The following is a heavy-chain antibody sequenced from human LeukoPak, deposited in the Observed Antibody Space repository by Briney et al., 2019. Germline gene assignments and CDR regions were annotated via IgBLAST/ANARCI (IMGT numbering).Heavy chain of an antibody. D-gene: IGHD2-2*01. CDR1: GGSISSGDYY. J-gene: IGHJ5*02. Sequence: SQTLSLTCTVSGGSISSGDYYWSWIRQPPGKGLEWIGYIYYSGSTYYNPSLKSRVTISVDTSKNQFSLKLNSVTAADTAVYYCARDGRYCSTTSCQGWFDPWGQGTLVTVSS. CDR3: ARDGRYCSTTSCQGWFDP. V-gene: IGHV4-30-4*01. CDR2: IYYSGST.